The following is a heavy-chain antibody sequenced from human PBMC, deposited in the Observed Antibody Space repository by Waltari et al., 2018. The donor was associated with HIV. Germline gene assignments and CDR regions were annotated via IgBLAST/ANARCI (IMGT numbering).Heavy chain of an antibody. CDR2: INSDGSST. D-gene: IGHD6-13*01. Sequence: EVQLVESGGGLVQPGGSLRLSCAASGFTFSSYWMHWVRQAPGKGLGCVSRINSDGSSTSYADSGKGRFTSSRDNAKNTLYLQRNSLRAEDTAVYYCARNLEVAAAGGGVDYWGQGTLVTVSS. CDR3: ARNLEVAAAGGGVDY. CDR1: GFTFSSYW. J-gene: IGHJ4*02. V-gene: IGHV3-74*01.